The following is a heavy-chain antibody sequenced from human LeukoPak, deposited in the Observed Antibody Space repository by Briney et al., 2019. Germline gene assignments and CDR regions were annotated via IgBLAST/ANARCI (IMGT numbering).Heavy chain of an antibody. CDR2: INPKTGGT. Sequence: ASVKVSCKASGYTFTGYYMHWVRQAPGQGLEWMGWINPKTGGTNSAQKFQGRVTMTRDTSISTAYMELTRLRSDDTAMYYCARDQRNQDFYYDSSGYYPDYWGQGTLVTVSS. D-gene: IGHD3-22*01. CDR1: GYTFTGYY. CDR3: ARDQRNQDFYYDSSGYYPDY. J-gene: IGHJ4*02. V-gene: IGHV1-2*02.